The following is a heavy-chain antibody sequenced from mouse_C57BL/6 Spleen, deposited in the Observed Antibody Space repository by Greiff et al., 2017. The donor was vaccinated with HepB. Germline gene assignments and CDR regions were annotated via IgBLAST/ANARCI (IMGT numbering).Heavy chain of an antibody. V-gene: IGHV1-15*01. J-gene: IGHJ3*01. D-gene: IGHD1-1*01. CDR1: GYTFTDYE. CDR2: IDPETGGT. Sequence: QVQLKESGAELVRPGASVTLSCKASGYTFTDYEMHWVKQTPVHGLEWIGAIDPETGGTAYNQKFKGKAILTADKSSSTAYMELRSLTSEDSAVYYCTTYYGSRLAWFAYWGQGTLVTVSA. CDR3: TTYYGSRLAWFAY.